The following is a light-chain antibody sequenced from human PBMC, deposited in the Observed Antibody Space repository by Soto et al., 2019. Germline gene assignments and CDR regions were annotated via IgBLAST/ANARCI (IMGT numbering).Light chain of an antibody. J-gene: IGLJ3*02. CDR2: EVS. Sequence: QSALTQPPSASGSPGQSVTISCTGTNSDAGGYNFVSWYQQHPGKAPKVMIFEVSKRPSGVPDRFSASKSGNTASLTVSGLQPEDEADYYCSSYAGRNTLVFGGGTKLTVL. V-gene: IGLV2-8*01. CDR1: NSDAGGYNF. CDR3: SSYAGRNTLV.